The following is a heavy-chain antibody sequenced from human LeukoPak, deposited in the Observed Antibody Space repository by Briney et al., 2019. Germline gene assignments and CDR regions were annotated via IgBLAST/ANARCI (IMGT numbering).Heavy chain of an antibody. D-gene: IGHD5-18*01. Sequence: ASVKVSCKASGYILTSFYIHWVRKAPGQGLEWMGWINPNSGDTNSAQKFQGRVTMTRDTSISTAYMDLSSLISDDAAVYYCAREGGGYKSGSFDYWGQGTLVTVSA. CDR1: GYILTSFY. CDR2: INPNSGDT. CDR3: AREGGGYKSGSFDY. V-gene: IGHV1-2*02. J-gene: IGHJ4*02.